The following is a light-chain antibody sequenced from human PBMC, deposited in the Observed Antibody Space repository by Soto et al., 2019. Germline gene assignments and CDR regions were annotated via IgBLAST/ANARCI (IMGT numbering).Light chain of an antibody. CDR3: SSYSGTNNLLI. J-gene: IGLJ2*01. V-gene: IGLV2-8*01. CDR1: ANDVGNYNY. CDR2: EVS. Sequence: QSVLTQPPSASGSLGHWVTISCPGTANDVGNYNYVSWYQQHPGKAPKVLISEVSKRPSGVPDRFSGSKSGNMASLTVSGLQAEDEADYYCSSYSGTNNLLIFGGGTKLTVL.